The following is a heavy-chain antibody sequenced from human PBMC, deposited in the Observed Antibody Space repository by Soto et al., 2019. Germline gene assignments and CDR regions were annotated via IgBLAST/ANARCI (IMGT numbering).Heavy chain of an antibody. CDR1: GYTFTSYD. D-gene: IGHD3-9*01. CDR2: MNPNSGNT. V-gene: IGHV1-8*01. CDR3: ARGNSERYFDWFPPYYYYGMDV. J-gene: IGHJ6*02. Sequence: ASVKVSCKASGYTFTSYDINWVRQATGQGLEWMGWMNPNSGNTGYAQKFQGRVTMTRNTSISTAYMELSSLRSEDTAVYYCARGNSERYFDWFPPYYYYGMDVWGQGTTVTVSS.